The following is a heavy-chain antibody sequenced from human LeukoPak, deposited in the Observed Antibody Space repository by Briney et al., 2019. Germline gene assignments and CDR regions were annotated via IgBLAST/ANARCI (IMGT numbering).Heavy chain of an antibody. CDR3: ATSLYDFWSGYYEGIFDY. V-gene: IGHV4-61*02. Sequence: SETLSLTCTVSGGSISSGSYYWSWIRQPAGKGLEWIGRIYTSGSTNYNPSLKSRVTISVDTSKNQLSLKLSSVTAADTAVYYCATSLYDFWSGYYEGIFDYWGQRTLVTVSS. J-gene: IGHJ4*02. CDR1: GGSISSGSYY. D-gene: IGHD3-3*01. CDR2: IYTSGST.